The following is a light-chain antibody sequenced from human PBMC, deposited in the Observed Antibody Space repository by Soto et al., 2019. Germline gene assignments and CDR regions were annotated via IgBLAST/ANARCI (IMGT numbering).Light chain of an antibody. J-gene: IGKJ5*01. Sequence: DIVVTQSPATLSASPGERVTLSCRASQFVSSRLAWYQQRPGQVPRLLIYDAYNRATGIPPRFSGSGSGTDFTLTISSLEPEDSAVYYCQQRHMWPITFGQGTRLEIK. CDR3: QQRHMWPIT. CDR2: DAY. V-gene: IGKV3-11*01. CDR1: QFVSSR.